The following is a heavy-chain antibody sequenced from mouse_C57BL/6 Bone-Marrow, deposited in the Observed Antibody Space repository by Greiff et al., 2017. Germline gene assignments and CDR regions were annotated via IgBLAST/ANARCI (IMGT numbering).Heavy chain of an antibody. D-gene: IGHD1-1*01. J-gene: IGHJ4*01. CDR1: GYTFTSYW. CDR2: INPSSGYT. V-gene: IGHV1-7*01. Sequence: QVQLKESGAELAKPGASVTLSCKASGYTFTSYWMHWVKQRPGQGLEWIGYINPSSGYTTYNQKFKDKATLTADKSSSTAYMQLRSLTYEDSAVYYYARWGTTGGMDYWGQGTSVTVSS. CDR3: ARWGTTGGMDY.